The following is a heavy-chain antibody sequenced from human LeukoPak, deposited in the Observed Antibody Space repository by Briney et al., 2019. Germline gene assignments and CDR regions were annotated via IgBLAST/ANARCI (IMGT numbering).Heavy chain of an antibody. CDR2: ISGSGGST. V-gene: IGHV3-23*01. J-gene: IGHJ4*02. CDR1: GFTFSSYA. D-gene: IGHD2-2*01. Sequence: GGSLRLSCAASGFTFSSYAMSWVRQAPGKGLEWVSAISGSGGSTYYADSVKGRFTISRDNSKNTLYLQMNSLRAEDTAVYYCTTDRYCSSTSCSRSDYWGQGTLVTVSS. CDR3: TTDRYCSSTSCSRSDY.